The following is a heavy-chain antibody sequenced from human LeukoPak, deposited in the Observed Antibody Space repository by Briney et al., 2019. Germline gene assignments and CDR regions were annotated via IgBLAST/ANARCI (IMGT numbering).Heavy chain of an antibody. D-gene: IGHD3-22*01. CDR3: ARHRITMIVENE. J-gene: IGHJ4*02. CDR2: SNPNSGGT. V-gene: IGHV1-2*06. CDR1: GYTFTGYY. Sequence: ASVKVSCKASGYTFTGYYMHWVRQAPGQGLEWMGRSNPNSGGTNYAQKFQGRVTMTRDTSISTAYMELSRLRSDDTAVYYCARHRITMIVENEWGQGTLVTVSS.